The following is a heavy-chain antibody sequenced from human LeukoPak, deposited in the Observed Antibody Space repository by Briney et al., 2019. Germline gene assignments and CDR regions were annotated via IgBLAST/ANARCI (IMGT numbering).Heavy chain of an antibody. D-gene: IGHD2-21*02. V-gene: IGHV3-20*04. CDR2: IKWNGGST. Sequence: GGSLRLSCAASGFTFDDYGMSWVRQAPGKGLEWVSGIKWNGGSTGYADSVKGRFTISRDNAKNSLYLQMNSLRAEDTALYYCARVAYCGGDCYTDYYYYYMDVWGKGTTVTVS. CDR3: ARVAYCGGDCYTDYYYYYMDV. J-gene: IGHJ6*03. CDR1: GFTFDDYG.